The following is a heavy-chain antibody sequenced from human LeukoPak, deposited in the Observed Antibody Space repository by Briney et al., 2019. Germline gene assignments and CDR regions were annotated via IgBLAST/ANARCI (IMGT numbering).Heavy chain of an antibody. D-gene: IGHD7-27*01. Sequence: SGGSLRLSCAASGFTFSTFNMNWVRQAPGKGLEWVSAISGSGGSTYYADSVKGRFTISRDNSKNTLYLQMNSLRAEDTAVYYCANALTGDDYWGQGTLVTVSS. J-gene: IGHJ4*02. V-gene: IGHV3-23*01. CDR2: ISGSGGST. CDR3: ANALTGDDY. CDR1: GFTFSTFN.